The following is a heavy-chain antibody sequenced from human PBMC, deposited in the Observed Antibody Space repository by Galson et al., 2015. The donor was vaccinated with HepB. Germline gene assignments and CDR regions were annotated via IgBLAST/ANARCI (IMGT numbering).Heavy chain of an antibody. CDR1: RFSLSTSGLC. V-gene: IGHV2-70*11. J-gene: IGHJ4*02. CDR2: IDWDDDR. D-gene: IGHD6-19*01. Sequence: PALVKPTQTLTLTCTFSRFSLSTSGLCVSWLRQPPGKALEWLARIDWDDDRYYTTSLKTRLTISKDTAKSQVVLTMTNMDPVDTATYYCARNKYSNGWYDYWGQGTLVTVSS. CDR3: ARNKYSNGWYDY.